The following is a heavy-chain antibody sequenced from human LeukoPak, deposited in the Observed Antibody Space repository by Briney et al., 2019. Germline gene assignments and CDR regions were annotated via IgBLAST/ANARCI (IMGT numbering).Heavy chain of an antibody. J-gene: IGHJ3*02. CDR1: GFTFGVYA. Sequence: GRSLRLSCTASGFTFGVYATSWVRQAPGKGREWVGFIRSKAYGGTTEYAASVKGRFTISRDDSKSIAYLQMNSLKTEDTAVYYCTRDSSTRGAFDIWGQGTMVTVSS. V-gene: IGHV3-49*04. CDR3: TRDSSTRGAFDI. CDR2: IRSKAYGGTT.